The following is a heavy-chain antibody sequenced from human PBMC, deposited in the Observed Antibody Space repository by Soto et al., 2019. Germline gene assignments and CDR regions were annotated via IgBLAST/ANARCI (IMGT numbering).Heavy chain of an antibody. D-gene: IGHD3-10*01. CDR3: ARGVVSGTYYNQSNWFDP. J-gene: IGHJ5*02. CDR1: GYTFTNYG. Sequence: ASVKVSCKASGYTFTNYGISWVRQAPGQGLEWMGWINTYNGNTNHAQKLQGRVTMTTDTSTSTAYTELRSLRSDDTAVYYCARGVVSGTYYNQSNWFDPCGQGTLVTVSS. CDR2: INTYNGNT. V-gene: IGHV1-18*01.